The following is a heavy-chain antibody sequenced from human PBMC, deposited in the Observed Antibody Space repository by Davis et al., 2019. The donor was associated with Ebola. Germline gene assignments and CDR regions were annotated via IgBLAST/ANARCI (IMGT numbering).Heavy chain of an antibody. CDR3: AKDRPTDKLYGSGSLPFDY. Sequence: PGGSLRLSCAASGFTFSSYAMSWVRQAPGKGLEWVSAISGSGGSTYYADSVKGRFTISRDNSKNTLYLQMNSLRAEDTAVYYCAKDRPTDKLYGSGSLPFDYWGQGTLVTVSS. CDR2: ISGSGGST. V-gene: IGHV3-23*01. J-gene: IGHJ4*02. D-gene: IGHD3-10*01. CDR1: GFTFSSYA.